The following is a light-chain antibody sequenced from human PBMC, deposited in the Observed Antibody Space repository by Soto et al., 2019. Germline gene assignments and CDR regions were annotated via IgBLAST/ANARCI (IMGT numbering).Light chain of an antibody. V-gene: IGLV2-18*02. CDR3: SSYTSSSTVV. Sequence: QSALTQPPSVSGSPRLSVTISCTGTSSDVGSYNRVSWYQQPPGTAPKLMIYEVSNRPSGVPDRFSGSKSGNTASLTISGLQAEDEADYYCSSYTSSSTVVFGGGTKLTVL. CDR2: EVS. CDR1: SSDVGSYNR. J-gene: IGLJ2*01.